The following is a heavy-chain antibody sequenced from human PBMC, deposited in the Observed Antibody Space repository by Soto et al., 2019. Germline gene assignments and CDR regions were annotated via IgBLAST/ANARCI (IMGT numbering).Heavy chain of an antibody. V-gene: IGHV3-23*01. D-gene: IGHD1-7*01. Sequence: GGSLRLSCATSGLTFSNYAMSWVRQAPGGGLEWVSSMSGSSSTTYYADSVRGRFTISRDRSKNTLYLQMSSLRAEDTALYYCAKNQERELPRVIDFWGQGALVTVSS. J-gene: IGHJ4*02. CDR3: AKNQERELPRVIDF. CDR2: MSGSSSTT. CDR1: GLTFSNYA.